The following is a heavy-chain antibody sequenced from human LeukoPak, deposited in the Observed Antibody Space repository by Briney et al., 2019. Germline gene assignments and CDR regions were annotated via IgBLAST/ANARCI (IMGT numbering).Heavy chain of an antibody. CDR1: GYTFTSYG. CDR3: ARDVMVRGVTPYYYYGMDV. J-gene: IGHJ6*02. CDR2: ISAYNGNT. D-gene: IGHD3-10*01. V-gene: IGHV1-18*01. Sequence: ASVKVSCKASGYTFTSYGISWVRQAPGQGLEWMGWISAYNGNTNYAQKLQGRVTMTTDTSTSTAYMEPRSLRSDDTAVYYCARDVMVRGVTPYYYYGMDVWGQGTTVTVSS.